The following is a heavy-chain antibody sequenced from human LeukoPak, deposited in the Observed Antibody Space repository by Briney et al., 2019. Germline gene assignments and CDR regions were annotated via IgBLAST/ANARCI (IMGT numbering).Heavy chain of an antibody. V-gene: IGHV3-64*01. CDR1: GFTFSSYA. Sequence: GGSLRLSCAASGFTFSSYAMHWVRQAPGKGLEYVSAISSNGGSTYYANSVKGRFTISRDNSKNTLYLQMGSLRAEDMAVYYCARVTYGGNPATPYDYWGQGTLVTVSS. CDR3: ARVTYGGNPATPYDY. D-gene: IGHD4-23*01. CDR2: ISSNGGST. J-gene: IGHJ4*02.